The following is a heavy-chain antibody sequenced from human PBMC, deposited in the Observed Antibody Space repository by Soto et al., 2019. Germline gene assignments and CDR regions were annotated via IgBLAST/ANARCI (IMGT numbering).Heavy chain of an antibody. V-gene: IGHV1-2*04. Sequence: QVQLVQSGAEVKKPGASVKVSCKASGYTFTGYYMHWVRQAPGQGLEWMGWINPNSGGTNYAQKFQGWVTMTRDTSISTAYMELSRLRSDDTAVYYCASDEAGIAARWGMDVWGQGTTVTVSS. CDR3: ASDEAGIAARWGMDV. CDR1: GYTFTGYY. D-gene: IGHD6-6*01. CDR2: INPNSGGT. J-gene: IGHJ6*02.